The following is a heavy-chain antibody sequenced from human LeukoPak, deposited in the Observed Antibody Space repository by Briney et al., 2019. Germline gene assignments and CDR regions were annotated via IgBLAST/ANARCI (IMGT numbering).Heavy chain of an antibody. V-gene: IGHV4-59*01. CDR3: ARDPAGP. CDR2: IYYSGST. Sequence: SETLSLTCTVFGGSISSYYWSWIRQPPGKGLEWIGYIYYSGSTNYNPSLKSRVTISVDTSKNQFSLKLSSVTAADTAVYYCARDPAGPWGQGTLVTVSS. J-gene: IGHJ5*02. CDR1: GGSISSYY.